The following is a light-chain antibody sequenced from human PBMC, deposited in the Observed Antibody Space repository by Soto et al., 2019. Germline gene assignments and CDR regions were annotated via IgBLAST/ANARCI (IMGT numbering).Light chain of an antibody. V-gene: IGKV3-20*01. Sequence: EIVLTQSPGTLSLSPGERATLSCRASQRVDDSHLAWYQLRPGQAPRLLIYGASTRATGIPDRFSVSGSGTDFSLTIRGLKTEDFAVYYCQQYRMSPNTFGQGTRLEIK. CDR3: QQYRMSPNT. CDR2: GAS. CDR1: QRVDDSH. J-gene: IGKJ5*01.